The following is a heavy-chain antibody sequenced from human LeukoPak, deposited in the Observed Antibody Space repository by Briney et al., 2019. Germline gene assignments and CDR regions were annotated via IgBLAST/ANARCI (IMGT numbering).Heavy chain of an antibody. CDR2: INPNSGGA. CDR3: APTCSGGSCYQYYFDH. D-gene: IGHD2-15*01. CDR1: GYTFTGYY. J-gene: IGHJ4*02. V-gene: IGHV1-2*02. Sequence: ASVKVSCKASGYTFTGYYMHWVRQAPGHGLEWMGWINPNSGGANYAQKFQGRVTMTRDTSISTAYMELSRLRSDDTAVYYCAPTCSGGSCYQYYFDHWGQGTLVTVSS.